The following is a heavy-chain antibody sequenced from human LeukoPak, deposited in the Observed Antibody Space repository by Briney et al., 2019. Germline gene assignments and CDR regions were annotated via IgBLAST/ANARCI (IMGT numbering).Heavy chain of an antibody. V-gene: IGHV3-30*18. CDR3: AKDHHSGYCSGGSCYSGAPDFDY. Sequence: GGSLRLSCAASGFTFSSYGMHWVRQAPGKGLEWVAVISYDGSNKYYADSVKGRFTISRDNSKNTLYLQMNSLRAEDTAVYYCAKDHHSGYCSGGSCYSGAPDFDYWGQGTLVTVSS. CDR2: ISYDGSNK. D-gene: IGHD2-15*01. J-gene: IGHJ4*02. CDR1: GFTFSSYG.